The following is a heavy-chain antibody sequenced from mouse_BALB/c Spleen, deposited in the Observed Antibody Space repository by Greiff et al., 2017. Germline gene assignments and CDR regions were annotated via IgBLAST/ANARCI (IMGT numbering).Heavy chain of an antibody. D-gene: IGHD1-1*01. CDR2: IYPGNSDT. CDR1: GYTFTSYW. Sequence: DVQLQESGTVLARPGASVKMSCKASGYTFTSYWMHWVKQRPGQGLEWIGAIYPGNSDTSYNQKFKGKAKLTAVTSTSTAYMELSSLTNEDSAVYYCTGGSSYDWYFDVWGAGTTVTVSS. J-gene: IGHJ1*01. V-gene: IGHV1-5*01. CDR3: TGGSSYDWYFDV.